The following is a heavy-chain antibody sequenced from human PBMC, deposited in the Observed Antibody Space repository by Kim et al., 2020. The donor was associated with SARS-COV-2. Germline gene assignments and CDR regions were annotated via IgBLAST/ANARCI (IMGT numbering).Heavy chain of an antibody. V-gene: IGHV7-4-1*02. CDR1: GYTFTSYA. D-gene: IGHD3-3*01. CDR2: IKTKTGNP. Sequence: ASVKVSCKASGYTFTSYAMNWLRKALGKGFEWRGWIKTKTGNPTYAQGFTGRFVFSLDTSVSTAYLQISSLKAEDTAVYYCARDLFFRWFDPWGQGTLVTVSS. J-gene: IGHJ5*02. CDR3: ARDLFFRWFDP.